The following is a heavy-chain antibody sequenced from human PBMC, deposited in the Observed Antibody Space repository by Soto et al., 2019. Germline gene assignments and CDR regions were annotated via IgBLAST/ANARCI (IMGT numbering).Heavy chain of an antibody. CDR1: GGSINNGDYF. Sequence: ETLSLTCTVSGGSINNGDYFWGWIRQPPGKGLEWIGSVYHSGTTNYNPSLKSRVTISVDTSKNQFSLNLRSVTAADTAVYYCAKVVVGAPRHPDFDSWGQGALVTVSS. CDR2: VYHSGTT. J-gene: IGHJ4*02. D-gene: IGHD2-15*01. CDR3: AKVVVGAPRHPDFDS. V-gene: IGHV4-39*01.